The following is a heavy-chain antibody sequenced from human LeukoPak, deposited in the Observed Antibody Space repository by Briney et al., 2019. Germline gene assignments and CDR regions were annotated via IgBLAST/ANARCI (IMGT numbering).Heavy chain of an antibody. V-gene: IGHV4-59*01. J-gene: IGHJ4*02. CDR2: IYYTGSA. Sequence: PSETLSLTCTVSGGSINNYYWTWIRQPPGKGLKWIGYIYYTGSANYNSSLQSRVTISVDTSNNHFSLKLNSVTAADTAVYYCARIAPGMSFDYWGQGTLVTVSS. CDR3: ARIAPGMSFDY. D-gene: IGHD1-14*01. CDR1: GGSINNYY.